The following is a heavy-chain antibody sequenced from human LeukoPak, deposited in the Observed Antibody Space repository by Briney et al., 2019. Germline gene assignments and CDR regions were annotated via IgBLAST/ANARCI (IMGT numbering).Heavy chain of an antibody. CDR2: ISDTSIYI. CDR3: ARDSISAGGKGSGFDP. CDR1: GFSFSTYS. Sequence: TGGSLRLSCAASGFSFSTYSMNWVRQAPGKGLEWVSSISDTSIYIYYADAVKGRFTISRDNAKNSLYLQLNRLRAEDTAVYYCARDSISAGGKGSGFDPWGQGTLVTVSS. J-gene: IGHJ5*02. V-gene: IGHV3-21*01. D-gene: IGHD6-13*01.